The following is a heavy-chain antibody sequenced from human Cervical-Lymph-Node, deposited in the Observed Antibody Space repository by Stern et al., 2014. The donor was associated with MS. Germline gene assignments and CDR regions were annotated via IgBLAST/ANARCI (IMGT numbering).Heavy chain of an antibody. J-gene: IGHJ4*02. CDR2: IVPVFPAT. CDR3: ATGGSRYFDY. V-gene: IGHV1-69*01. D-gene: IGHD3-16*01. CDR1: GGTFSTHT. Sequence: VQLVESGAEVKKPGSSVKVSCKASGGTFSTHTFSWVRQAPGQGLERMGGIVPVFPATNYAHKFKGRVTISADASTSTAYLDLTSLILEDTAVYYCATGGSRYFDYWGQGTLVTVSS.